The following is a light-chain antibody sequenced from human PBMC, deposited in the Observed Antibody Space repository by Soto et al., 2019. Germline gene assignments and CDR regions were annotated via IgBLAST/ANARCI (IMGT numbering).Light chain of an antibody. CDR1: ESIESRY. Sequence: EIVLTQSPATLSLSPGERATLSCRASESIESRYLAWYQQRPGQAPRLLIYGTSSRATGIPDRFSGSGSGTDFSLTIRRLEPEDFAVYYCQQFGSSPGFTFGAGTKVDIK. CDR2: GTS. J-gene: IGKJ3*01. CDR3: QQFGSSPGFT. V-gene: IGKV3-20*01.